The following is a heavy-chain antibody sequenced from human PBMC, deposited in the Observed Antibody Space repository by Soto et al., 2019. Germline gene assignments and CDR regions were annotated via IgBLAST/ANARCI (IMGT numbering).Heavy chain of an antibody. V-gene: IGHV3-74*01. J-gene: IGHJ3*02. CDR3: VTKAFEI. CDR2: INSDGSST. CDR1: GFTFSSYW. Sequence: GALRLSCAASGFTFSSYWMHWVRQAPGKGLVWVSRINSDGSSTSYADSVKGRFTISRDNAKNTLFLQMNILRAEDTAVYYCVTKAFEIWGQGTMVTVSS.